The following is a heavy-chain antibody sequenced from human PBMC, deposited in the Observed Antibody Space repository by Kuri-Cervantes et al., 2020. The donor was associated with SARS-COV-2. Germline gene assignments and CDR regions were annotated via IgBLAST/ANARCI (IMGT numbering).Heavy chain of an antibody. V-gene: IGHV4-38-2*02. J-gene: IGHJ6*03. CDR2: IYHSGGT. CDR3: ARDSRSYYQVLLDHFYYSYMDV. D-gene: IGHD1-26*01. CDR1: GYSTSSGYY. Sequence: SETLSLTCAVSGYSTSSGYYWGWIRQPTGKGLEWIGSIYHSGGTYYNPSLKSRVTISVDTSKDQFSLKLNSVTAADTAVYYCARDSRSYYQVLLDHFYYSYMDVWGKGTTVTVSS.